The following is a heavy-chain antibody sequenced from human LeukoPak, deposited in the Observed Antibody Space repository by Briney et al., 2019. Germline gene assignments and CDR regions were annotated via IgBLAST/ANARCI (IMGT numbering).Heavy chain of an antibody. CDR3: ARGRGYYDSSGSFFGY. CDR2: INHSGST. J-gene: IGHJ4*02. Sequence: SETLSLTCAVYGGSFSGYYWSWIRQPLGKGLEWIGEINHSGSTNYNPSLKSRVTISVDTSKNQFSLKLSSVTAADTAVYYCARGRGYYDSSGSFFGYWGQGTLVTVSS. CDR1: GGSFSGYY. D-gene: IGHD3-22*01. V-gene: IGHV4-34*01.